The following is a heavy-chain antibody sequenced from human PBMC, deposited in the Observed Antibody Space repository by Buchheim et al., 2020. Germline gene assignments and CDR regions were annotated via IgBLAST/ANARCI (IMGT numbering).Heavy chain of an antibody. CDR3: ARGGLWYYGSGSYSPFDY. CDR1: GGTFSSYA. J-gene: IGHJ4*02. D-gene: IGHD3-10*01. Sequence: QVQLVQSGAEVKKPRSSVKVSCKATGGTFSSYAISWVRQAPGPGLEWMGEFIPLFRTANYAQTFHGRVTITADKSTRTAYLELSYLRSEDTAVYYCARGGLWYYGSGSYSPFDYWGQGTL. CDR2: FIPLFRTA. V-gene: IGHV1-69*06.